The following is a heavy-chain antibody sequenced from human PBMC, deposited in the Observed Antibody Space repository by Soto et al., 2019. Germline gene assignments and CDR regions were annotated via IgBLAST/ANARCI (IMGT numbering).Heavy chain of an antibody. CDR2: IMPIFAAP. V-gene: IGHV1-69*06. Sequence: QVQLMQSGAEVKKPGTSVKVSCKASGGTISTNVISWVRQAPGQGLEWMGEIMPIFAAPNNAQKFQGRLTITADTSKTTARMELSSLTSEDMARYFCETGALYCGGGSCYYDDCGQVNLVSLSS. D-gene: IGHD2-15*01. J-gene: IGHJ4*02. CDR3: ETGALYCGGGSCYYDD. CDR1: GGTISTNV.